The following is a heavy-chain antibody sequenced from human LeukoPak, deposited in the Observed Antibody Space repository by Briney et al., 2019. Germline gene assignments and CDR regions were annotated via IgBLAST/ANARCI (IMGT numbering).Heavy chain of an antibody. CDR3: AKALRTTIAAAGTHFDY. Sequence: GGSLRLSCAASGFTFSSYAMSWVRQAPGKGLQWVSAISGSGGSTYYADSVKGRFTISRDNSKNTLYLQMNSLRAEDTAVYYCAKALRTTIAAAGTHFDYWGQGTLVTVSS. CDR2: ISGSGGST. J-gene: IGHJ4*02. CDR1: GFTFSSYA. V-gene: IGHV3-23*01. D-gene: IGHD6-13*01.